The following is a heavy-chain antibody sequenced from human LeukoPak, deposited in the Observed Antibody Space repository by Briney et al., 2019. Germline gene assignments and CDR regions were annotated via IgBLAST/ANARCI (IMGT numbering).Heavy chain of an antibody. Sequence: GGSLRLSCAASGFTFSSYAMSWVRQAPGKGLEWVSAIIGSGGSTYYADSVKGRFTISRDNSKNTLYLQMNRLRAEDTAVYYCAKSLTTVTTGGWYFDLWGRGTLVTVSS. D-gene: IGHD4-17*01. CDR2: IIGSGGST. J-gene: IGHJ2*01. V-gene: IGHV3-23*01. CDR3: AKSLTTVTTGGWYFDL. CDR1: GFTFSSYA.